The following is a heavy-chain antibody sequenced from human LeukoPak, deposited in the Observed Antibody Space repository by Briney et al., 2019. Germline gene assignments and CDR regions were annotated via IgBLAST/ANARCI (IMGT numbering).Heavy chain of an antibody. D-gene: IGHD3-10*01. CDR3: ARAHSGSSDY. CDR2: IYYSGST. J-gene: IGHJ4*02. CDR1: GGSISSYY. V-gene: IGHV4-59*12. Sequence: SETLSLTCTVSGGSISSYYWSWIRQPPGKGLEWIGYIYYSGSTNYNPSLKSRVTISVDTSKNQFSLKLSSVTAADTAVYYCARAHSGSSDYWGQGTLVTVSS.